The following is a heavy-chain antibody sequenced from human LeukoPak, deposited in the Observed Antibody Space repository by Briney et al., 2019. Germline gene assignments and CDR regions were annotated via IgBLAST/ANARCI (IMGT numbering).Heavy chain of an antibody. J-gene: IGHJ6*02. Sequence: SETLSLTCTVFGGSISSHYWSWIRQPPGKGLEWIGYIFYTGSTNYNPSLKSRVTISVDTSKNQFSLKLSSVTAADTAVYYCARGPFGGYDSHYYYYGMDVWGQGTTVTVSS. V-gene: IGHV4-59*11. CDR3: ARGPFGGYDSHYYYYGMDV. CDR1: GGSISSHY. D-gene: IGHD5-12*01. CDR2: IFYTGST.